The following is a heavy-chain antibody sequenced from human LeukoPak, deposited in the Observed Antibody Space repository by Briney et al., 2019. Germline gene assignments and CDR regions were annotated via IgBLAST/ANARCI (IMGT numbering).Heavy chain of an antibody. Sequence: GSLRLSCAASGFTFSSYWMSWVRQAPGKGLEWVANIKQDGSEKYYVDSVKGRFTISRDNAKNSLYLQMNSLRAEDTAVYYCAGRYCGGDCYSGFDYWGQGTLVTVSS. CDR3: AGRYCGGDCYSGFDY. D-gene: IGHD2-21*02. CDR2: IKQDGSEK. V-gene: IGHV3-7*03. CDR1: GFTFSSYW. J-gene: IGHJ4*02.